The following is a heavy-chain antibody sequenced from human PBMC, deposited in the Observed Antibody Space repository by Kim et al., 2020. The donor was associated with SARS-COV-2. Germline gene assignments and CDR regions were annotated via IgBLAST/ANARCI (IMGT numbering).Heavy chain of an antibody. CDR3: ARDFSSWYTVPNFDY. CDR1: GFTFSSYS. V-gene: IGHV3-21*01. Sequence: GGSLRLSCAASGFTFSSYSMNWVRQAPGKGLEWVSSISSSSSYIYYADSVKGRFTISRDNAKNSLYLQMNSLRAEDTAVYYCARDFSSWYTVPNFDYWGQGTLVTVSS. CDR2: ISSSSSYI. J-gene: IGHJ4*02. D-gene: IGHD6-13*01.